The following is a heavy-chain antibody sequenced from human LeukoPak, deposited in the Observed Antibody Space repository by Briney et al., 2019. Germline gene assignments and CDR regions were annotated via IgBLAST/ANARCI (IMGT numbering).Heavy chain of an antibody. CDR2: INPNSGGT. CDR1: GYTFTGYY. V-gene: IGHV1-2*02. J-gene: IGHJ4*02. D-gene: IGHD3-9*01. CDR3: ARGRELRYFDWLLTAYDY. Sequence: GASVKVSCKASGYTFTGYYMHWVRQAPGQGLEWMGWINPNSGGTNYAQKFQGRVTMTRDTSISTAYMELSRLRSDDTAVYYCARGRELRYFDWLLTAYDYWGQGTLVTVSS.